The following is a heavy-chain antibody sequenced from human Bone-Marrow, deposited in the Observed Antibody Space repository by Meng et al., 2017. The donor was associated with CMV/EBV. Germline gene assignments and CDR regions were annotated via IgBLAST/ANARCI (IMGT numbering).Heavy chain of an antibody. CDR3: AREEGGYSGYDLGY. CDR1: SYTFTGYY. Sequence: QGQLGRSGAEVKRPGASVKVSCKASSYTFTGYYMHWVRQAPGQGLGWMGWINPNSGGTNYAQKFQGRVTMTRDTSISTAYMELSRLRSDDTAVYYCAREEGGYSGYDLGYWGQGTLVTVSS. D-gene: IGHD5-12*01. J-gene: IGHJ4*02. V-gene: IGHV1-2*02. CDR2: INPNSGGT.